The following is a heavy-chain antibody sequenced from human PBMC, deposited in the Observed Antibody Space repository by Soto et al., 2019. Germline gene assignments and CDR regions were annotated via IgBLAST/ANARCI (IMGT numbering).Heavy chain of an antibody. CDR3: AKAIFVSGVDDAFDI. CDR1: GFTFTSYA. J-gene: IGHJ3*02. V-gene: IGHV3-23*01. D-gene: IGHD3-10*01. CDR2: ISTSGGST. Sequence: EVQLLESGGGLVQPGGSLRLSCAASGFTFTSYAMSWVRQAPGKGLGWVSAISTSGGSTYYADSVKGRFTISRDNSKNTLYLKMNSLRAEDTALYYCAKAIFVSGVDDAFDIWGQGTMVTVSS.